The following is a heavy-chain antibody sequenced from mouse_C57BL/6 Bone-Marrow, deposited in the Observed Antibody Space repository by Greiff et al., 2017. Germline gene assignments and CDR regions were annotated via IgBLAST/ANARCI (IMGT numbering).Heavy chain of an antibody. Sequence: QVQLQQSGAELVRPGASVKLSCTASGYNFTDYYINWVKQRPGQGLEWIARIYPGSGNTYYNEKFKGKATLTAEKSSHTAYMQLSSLRSEDSAVSFCARGDGYLLFAYWGKGTLVTV. CDR2: IYPGSGNT. CDR3: ARGDGYLLFAY. V-gene: IGHV1-76*01. D-gene: IGHD2-3*01. CDR1: GYNFTDYY. J-gene: IGHJ3*01.